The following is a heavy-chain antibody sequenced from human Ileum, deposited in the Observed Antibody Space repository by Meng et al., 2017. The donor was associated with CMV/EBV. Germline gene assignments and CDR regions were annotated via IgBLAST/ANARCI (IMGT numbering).Heavy chain of an antibody. CDR3: ARNYYDSGPFQY. CDR1: GLSLRTTGVG. J-gene: IGHJ4*01. V-gene: IGHV2-5*02. D-gene: IGHD3-22*01. CDR2: IYWDDDK. Sequence: LKDSAPDSVNPTQTLPHACPLSGLSLRTTGVGVGWIRQPPGKALEWLALIYWDDDKRYSPSLKSRLTITKDTSKNQVVLTMTNMDPVDTATYYCARNYYDSGPFQYWGQGTLVTVSS.